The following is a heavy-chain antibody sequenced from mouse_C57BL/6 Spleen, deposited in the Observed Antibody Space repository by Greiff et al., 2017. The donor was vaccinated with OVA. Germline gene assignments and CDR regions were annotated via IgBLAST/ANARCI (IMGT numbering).Heavy chain of an antibody. Sequence: EVQVVESGGGLVQPKGSLKLSCAASGFTFNTSAMHWVRQAPGKGLEWVARIRRKSSNYATYYADSVKDRFTISRDDSQSMLYLQMNNLKTEDTAMYDCVRSPYYYGSSWYCDVWGTGTTVTVSS. V-gene: IGHV10-3*01. J-gene: IGHJ1*03. CDR3: VRSPYYYGSSWYCDV. CDR1: GFTFNTSA. CDR2: IRRKSSNYAT. D-gene: IGHD1-1*01.